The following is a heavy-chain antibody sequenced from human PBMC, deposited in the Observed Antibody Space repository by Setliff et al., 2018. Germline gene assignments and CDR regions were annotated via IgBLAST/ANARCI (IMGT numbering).Heavy chain of an antibody. CDR3: ARGRDGYTSNAFEF. D-gene: IGHD5-12*01. J-gene: IGHJ3*01. CDR2: IIPVIDTT. Sequence: GASVKVSCKASGGAFSSYALSWVRQAPGQGLGWMGRIIPVIDTTDYAQNFQGRVTITADELTRTVYMELSSLRSEDTGIYYCARGRDGYTSNAFEFWGQGTMVTVSS. CDR1: GGAFSSYA. V-gene: IGHV1-69*11.